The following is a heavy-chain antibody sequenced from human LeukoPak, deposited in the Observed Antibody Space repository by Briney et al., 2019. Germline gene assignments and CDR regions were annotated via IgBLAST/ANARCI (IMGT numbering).Heavy chain of an antibody. J-gene: IGHJ4*02. CDR2: INSDGSST. CDR1: GFTFSSYW. CDR3: ARDVVRFGEPTYDY. D-gene: IGHD3-10*01. V-gene: IGHV3-74*01. Sequence: PGGSLRLSCAVSGFTFSSYWMHWVRQAPGKGLVWVSRINSDGSSTSYADSVKGRFTISRDNAKNTMYLQMNSLRAEDTAVYYCARDVVRFGEPTYDYWGQGTLVTVSS.